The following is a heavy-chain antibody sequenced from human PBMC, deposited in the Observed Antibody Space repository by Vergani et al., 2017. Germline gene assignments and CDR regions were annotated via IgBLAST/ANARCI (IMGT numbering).Heavy chain of an antibody. CDR3: AKDLSPGSEYFQH. Sequence: QVQLVESGGGVVQPGRSLRLSCAASGFTFSSYGMHWVRQAPGKGLEWVAVISYDGSNKYYADSVKGRFTISRDNCKNTLYLQMNSLRAEDTAVYYCAKDLSPGSEYFQHWGQGTLVTVSS. CDR1: GFTFSSYG. J-gene: IGHJ1*01. CDR2: ISYDGSNK. V-gene: IGHV3-30*18.